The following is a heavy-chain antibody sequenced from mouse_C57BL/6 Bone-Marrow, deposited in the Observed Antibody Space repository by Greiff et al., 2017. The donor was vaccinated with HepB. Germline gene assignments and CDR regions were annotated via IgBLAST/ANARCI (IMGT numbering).Heavy chain of an antibody. CDR2: IYPGSGST. CDR3: ARGGDYWYFDV. Sequence: VQLKQPGAALVQPGASLQMSFPASSSTFPPSWLTWLTHRPGHGLEWIGDIYPGSGSTNYNEKFKSKATLTVDTSSSTAYMQLSSLTSEDSAVYYCARGGDYWYFDVWGTGTTVTVSS. D-gene: IGHD2-13*01. J-gene: IGHJ1*03. V-gene: IGHV1-55*01. CDR1: SSTFPPSW.